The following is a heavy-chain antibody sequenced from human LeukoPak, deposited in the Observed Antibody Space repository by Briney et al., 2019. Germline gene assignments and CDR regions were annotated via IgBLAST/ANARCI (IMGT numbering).Heavy chain of an antibody. CDR3: AKDPHLYSSSWYWFDP. CDR2: ISSRSDYI. Sequence: QTGGSLRLSCAASGFTFSIYAMSWVRQAPGKGLEWVSTISSRSDYIYYADSVKGRFTISRDNSKNTLYLQMNSLRAEDTAVYYCAKDPHLYSSSWYWFDPWGQGTLVTVSS. CDR1: GFTFSIYA. J-gene: IGHJ5*02. D-gene: IGHD6-13*01. V-gene: IGHV3-23*01.